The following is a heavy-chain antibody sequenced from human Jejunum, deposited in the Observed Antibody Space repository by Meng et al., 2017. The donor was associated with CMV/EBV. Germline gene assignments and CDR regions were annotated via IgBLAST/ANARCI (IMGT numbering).Heavy chain of an antibody. Sequence: INWMAQAPGQGLEWVGGIIAIDGVVNYAPKLQGRVTLTADRSTNIAYMELSSLRSEDTAVYYCARDRALFSGLYGSGSYQPFDIWGHGTLVTVSS. V-gene: IGHV1-69*10. J-gene: IGHJ3*02. CDR3: ARDRALFSGLYGSGSYQPFDI. D-gene: IGHD3-10*01. CDR2: IIAIDGVV.